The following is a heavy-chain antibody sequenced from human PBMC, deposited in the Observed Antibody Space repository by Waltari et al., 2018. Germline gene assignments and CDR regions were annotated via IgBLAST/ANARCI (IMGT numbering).Heavy chain of an antibody. CDR1: GYSISSGYY. V-gene: IGHV4-38-2*01. Sequence: QVQLQESGPGLVKPSETLSLTCAVSGYSISSGYYWGWIRQPPGKGLEWIAYIYVGGGTSYNPSLNSRVTISLDTSKNQLSLKLSSVTAADTAVYYCARRGGPNSNWNSGYFDYWGQGALVTVSS. CDR3: ARRGGPNSNWNSGYFDY. J-gene: IGHJ4*02. CDR2: IYVGGGT. D-gene: IGHD1-1*01.